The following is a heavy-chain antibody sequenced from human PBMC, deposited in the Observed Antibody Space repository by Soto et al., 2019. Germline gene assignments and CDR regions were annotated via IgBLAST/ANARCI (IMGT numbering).Heavy chain of an antibody. CDR3: ARDWGYCSGGSCYSARMDV. V-gene: IGHV3-7*01. J-gene: IGHJ6*02. D-gene: IGHD2-15*01. Sequence: HPGGSLRLSCAASGFTFSSYWMSWVRQAPGKGLEWVANIKQDGSEKYYVDSVKGRFTISGDNAKNSLYLQMNSLRAEDTAVYYCARDWGYCSGGSCYSARMDVWGQGTTVTVSS. CDR1: GFTFSSYW. CDR2: IKQDGSEK.